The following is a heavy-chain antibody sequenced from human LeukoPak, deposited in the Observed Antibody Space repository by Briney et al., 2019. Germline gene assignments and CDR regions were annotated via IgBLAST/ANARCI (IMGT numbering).Heavy chain of an antibody. CDR3: ARGYSSGWPFDY. CDR2: MNPNSGNT. V-gene: IGHV1-8*01. CDR1: GYTFTSYD. D-gene: IGHD6-19*01. J-gene: IGHJ4*02. Sequence: ASVKVSCKASGYTFTSYDINWVRQAPGQGLEWMGWMNPNSGNTGYAQKFQGRVTMTRNTSISTAYMELSSLRSEDTAVYYCARGYSSGWPFDYWGQGTLVTVSS.